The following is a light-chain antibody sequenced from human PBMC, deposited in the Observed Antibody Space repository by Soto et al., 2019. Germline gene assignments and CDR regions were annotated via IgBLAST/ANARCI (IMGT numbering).Light chain of an antibody. CDR2: DTY. CDR1: QSVYSS. Sequence: ETVMTQSPANLSVSPGESATFSCRASQSVYSSLAWYQQKPGQAPRLLIYDTYIRATGIPARFSGSGSGTEFTLTIASLQSEEFGVYYCQRFNRWPLAVGGLTKVEIK. V-gene: IGKV3-15*01. CDR3: QRFNRWPLA. J-gene: IGKJ4*01.